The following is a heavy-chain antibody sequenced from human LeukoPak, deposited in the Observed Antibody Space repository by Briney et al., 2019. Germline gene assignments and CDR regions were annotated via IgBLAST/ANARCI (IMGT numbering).Heavy chain of an antibody. J-gene: IGHJ1*01. CDR2: VSGDGRTT. CDR1: GFTFTSHL. Sequence: GRSLRLSCAASGFTFTSHLIHWVRQHPGTGLVWVSRVSGDGRTTNYADSVKGRFTISRDNAKNTVYLQMDSLRVEDTAVYYCVRTTNGPEHWGQGTLVTVSS. CDR3: VRTTNGPEH. V-gene: IGHV3-74*01. D-gene: IGHD2-8*01.